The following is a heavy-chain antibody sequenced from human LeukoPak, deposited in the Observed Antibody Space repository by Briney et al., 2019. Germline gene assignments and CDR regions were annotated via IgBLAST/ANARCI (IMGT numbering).Heavy chain of an antibody. J-gene: IGHJ4*02. CDR1: GFTFSSYG. CDR3: AKSGAYNHGYEDY. Sequence: PGRSLRLSCAASGFTFSSYGFHWVRRAPGKGLEWVAVIWYDGTNKYYGDSVKGRFTISRDNSKNTLYLQMNSLRAEDTAVYYCAKSGAYNHGYEDYWGQGTLVTVSS. CDR2: IWYDGTNK. V-gene: IGHV3-33*06. D-gene: IGHD5-18*01.